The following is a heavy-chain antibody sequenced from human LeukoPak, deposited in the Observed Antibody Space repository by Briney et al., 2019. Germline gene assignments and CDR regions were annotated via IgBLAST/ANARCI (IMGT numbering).Heavy chain of an antibody. CDR3: ARQTNSCHDY. CDR2: IRKNYET. Sequence: GGSLKLSCTASGFTLSGSHMHWVRQAPGKGLEWVGHIRKNYETAYGASVKGRFTISRDDSKNMAYLHMNSLRSEDTAFYFCARQTNSCHDYWGQGTLVTVSS. V-gene: IGHV3-73*01. CDR1: GFTLSGSH. D-gene: IGHD2-2*01. J-gene: IGHJ4*02.